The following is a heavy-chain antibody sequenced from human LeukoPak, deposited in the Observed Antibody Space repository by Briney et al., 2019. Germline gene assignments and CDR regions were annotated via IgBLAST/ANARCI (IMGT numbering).Heavy chain of an antibody. CDR1: GGSISSYY. CDR2: IYYSGST. V-gene: IGHV4-59*01. Sequence: SETLSLTCTVSGGSISSYYWSWIRQPPGKGLEWIGYIYYSGSTNYNPSLKSRVTISVDTSKNQFSLKLSSVTAADTAVYYCARVGGLWFGEFPGHYFDYWGQGTLVTVSS. D-gene: IGHD3-10*01. CDR3: ARVGGLWFGEFPGHYFDY. J-gene: IGHJ4*02.